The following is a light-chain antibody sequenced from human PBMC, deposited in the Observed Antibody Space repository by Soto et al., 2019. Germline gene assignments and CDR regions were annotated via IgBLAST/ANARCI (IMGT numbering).Light chain of an antibody. V-gene: IGLV2-11*01. J-gene: IGLJ1*01. Sequence: QSVLTQPRSVSGSPGQSVTISCTGTSSDIGGYTYVSWYQQHPGKAPKVIIYDVSERPSGVPDRFSGSKSGNTASLTISGLQPEDEADYYCCSFAGPQSFEVFGEGTKVTLL. CDR2: DVS. CDR1: SSDIGGYTY. CDR3: CSFAGPQSFEV.